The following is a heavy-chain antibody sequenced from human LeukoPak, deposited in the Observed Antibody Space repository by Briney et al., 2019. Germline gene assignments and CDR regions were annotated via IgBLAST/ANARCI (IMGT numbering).Heavy chain of an antibody. CDR1: GGSISSYY. CDR3: ARDLGYCSTTSCYTWFDP. Sequence: SETLSLTCTVSGGSISSYYWSWIRQPPGKGLEWIGYIYYSGNTSYNPPRKSRLTMSVDTSKNQFSLKLSSVTAADTAVDYCARDLGYCSTTSCYTWFDPRGQGTLVTVSS. D-gene: IGHD2-2*02. CDR2: IYYSGNT. V-gene: IGHV4-59*01. J-gene: IGHJ5*02.